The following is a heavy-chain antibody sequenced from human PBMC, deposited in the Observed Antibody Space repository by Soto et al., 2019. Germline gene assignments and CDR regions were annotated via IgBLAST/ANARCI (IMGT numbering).Heavy chain of an antibody. V-gene: IGHV1-46*01. CDR2: INPSGGST. Sequence: QVQLVQSGAEVKKPGASVKVSCKASGYTFTSYYMHWVRQAPGQGLEWMGIINPSGGSTSYAQKFQGRVTLTRDTSPSTVYMELSSLRSEDTAVYYCASTVQLAPYWGQGTLVTVSS. CDR3: ASTVQLAPY. D-gene: IGHD6-6*01. J-gene: IGHJ4*02. CDR1: GYTFTSYY.